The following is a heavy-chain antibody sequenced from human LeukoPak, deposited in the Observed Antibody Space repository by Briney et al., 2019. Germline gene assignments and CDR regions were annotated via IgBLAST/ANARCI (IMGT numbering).Heavy chain of an antibody. CDR3: ARDRVLVVAAPDAFDI. CDR1: GYTFTSYY. Sequence: ASVKVSCKASGYTFTSYYMHWVRQAPGQGLEWMGIINPSGGSTSYAQKFQGRVTITRNTSISTAYMELSSLRSEDTAVYYCARDRVLVVAAPDAFDIWGQGTMVTVSS. CDR2: INPSGGST. V-gene: IGHV1-46*01. J-gene: IGHJ3*02. D-gene: IGHD2-15*01.